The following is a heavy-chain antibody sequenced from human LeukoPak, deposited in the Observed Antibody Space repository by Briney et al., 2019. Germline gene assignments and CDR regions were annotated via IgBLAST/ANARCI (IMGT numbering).Heavy chain of an antibody. Sequence: VKVSCKASGGTLSSYAISWVRQGPGQRREWVGRVIPLLCITNYAQKFQGRVTITADKSTSTAYMELSSLRSEDTAVYYCARFPQRVTAIPLRDYYYYYGMDVWGQGTTVTVSS. CDR2: VIPLLCIT. D-gene: IGHD2-21*02. CDR1: GGTLSSYA. CDR3: ARFPQRVTAIPLRDYYYYYGMDV. J-gene: IGHJ6*02. V-gene: IGHV1-69*04.